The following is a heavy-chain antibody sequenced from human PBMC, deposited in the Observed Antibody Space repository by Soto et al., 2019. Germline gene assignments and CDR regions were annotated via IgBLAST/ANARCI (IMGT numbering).Heavy chain of an antibody. V-gene: IGHV3-30-3*01. CDR3: ARAPMGYSSSWGGY. CDR1: GFTFSSYA. D-gene: IGHD6-13*01. CDR2: ISYDESNK. Sequence: GGSLRLSCAASGFTFSSYAMHWVRQAPGKGLEGVAVISYDESNKYYADSAKGRFTISRDNSKNTLYLQMNSLRAEDTAVYYCARAPMGYSSSWGGYWGQGTLVTSPQ. J-gene: IGHJ4*02.